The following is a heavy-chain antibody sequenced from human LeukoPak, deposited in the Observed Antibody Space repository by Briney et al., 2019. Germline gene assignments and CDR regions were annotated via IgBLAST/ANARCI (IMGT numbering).Heavy chain of an antibody. CDR1: SGSISSSDYF. Sequence: SETLSLTCTVSSGSISSSDYFWRWVRQPPGRGLEWNGSIYYSGNTYYHPSLKSRVTISGDTSTNQFSLELSSVTAADTAVYYCGGGYNFAIDSWGQGTLVTVSS. CDR2: IYYSGNT. V-gene: IGHV4-39*01. J-gene: IGHJ4*03. CDR3: GGGYNFAIDS. D-gene: IGHD5-18*01.